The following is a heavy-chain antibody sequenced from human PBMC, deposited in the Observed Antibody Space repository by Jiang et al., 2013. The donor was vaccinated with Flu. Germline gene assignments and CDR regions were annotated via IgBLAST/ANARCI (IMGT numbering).Heavy chain of an antibody. CDR1: SSAHH. Sequence: SSAHHWGWIRQPPREGGWSGLGLSSYTGSTYYNPSLKSRVTISVDTSKNQFSLKVNSVIAADTAVYYCARHGPYXGGWTYFDYWGQGTLVTVSS. D-gene: IGHD3/OR15-3a*01. J-gene: IGHJ4*02. V-gene: IGHV4-39*01. CDR3: ARHGPYXGGWTYFDY. CDR2: SSYTGST.